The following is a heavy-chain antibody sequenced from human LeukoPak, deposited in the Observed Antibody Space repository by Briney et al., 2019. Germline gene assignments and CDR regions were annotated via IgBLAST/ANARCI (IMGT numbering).Heavy chain of an antibody. Sequence: GASVKVSCKASGGTFSSYAISWVRQAPGQGLEWMGGIIPIFGTANYAQKFQGRVTITADESTSTAYMELSSLRSEDTAVYYCARARITMVRGVHDAFDIWGQGTMVTVSS. D-gene: IGHD3-10*01. J-gene: IGHJ3*02. CDR1: GGTFSSYA. V-gene: IGHV1-69*13. CDR2: IIPIFGTA. CDR3: ARARITMVRGVHDAFDI.